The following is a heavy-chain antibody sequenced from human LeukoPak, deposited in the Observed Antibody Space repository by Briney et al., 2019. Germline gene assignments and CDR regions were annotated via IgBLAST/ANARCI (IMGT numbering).Heavy chain of an antibody. CDR3: ARGGYYGSGNDFRFDP. V-gene: IGHV4-4*07. J-gene: IGHJ5*02. CDR1: GGSISSYY. D-gene: IGHD3-10*01. Sequence: SETLSLTCTVSGGSISSYYWSWIRQPAGKGLEWIGRIYTSGSTNYNPSLKSRVTMSVGTFKNQFSLKLSSVTAADTAVYYCARGGYYGSGNDFRFDPWGQGTLVTVSS. CDR2: IYTSGST.